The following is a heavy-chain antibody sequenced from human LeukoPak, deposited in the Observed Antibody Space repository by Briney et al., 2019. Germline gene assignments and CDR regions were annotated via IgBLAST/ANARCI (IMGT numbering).Heavy chain of an antibody. D-gene: IGHD3-22*01. CDR2: INHSGST. CDR1: GGSFSGYY. V-gene: IGHV4-34*01. CDR3: ARGRHRGYYDSSGYSPY. J-gene: IGHJ4*02. Sequence: SETLSLTCAVYGGSFSGYYWSWIRQPPGKGLEWIGEINHSGSTNYNPSLKGRVTISVDTSKNQFSLKLSSVTAADTAVYYCARGRHRGYYDSSGYSPYWGQGTLVTVSS.